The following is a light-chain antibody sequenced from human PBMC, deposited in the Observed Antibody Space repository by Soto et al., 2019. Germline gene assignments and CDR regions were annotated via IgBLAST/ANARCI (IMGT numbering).Light chain of an antibody. CDR3: QVWDSSSDVV. CDR2: DDS. J-gene: IGLJ2*01. V-gene: IGLV3-21*02. Sequence: SYELIQPPSVSVAPGQTAGLSCGGVNVASKSVHWYQQKPGQAPILVLYDDSDRPSGIPERISGSKSGNTATLTISRVEAEDEADYYCQVWDSSSDVVFGGGTKLTVL. CDR1: NVASKS.